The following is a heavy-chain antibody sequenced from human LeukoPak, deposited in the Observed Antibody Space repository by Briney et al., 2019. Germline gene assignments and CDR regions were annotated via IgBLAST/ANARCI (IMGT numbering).Heavy chain of an antibody. J-gene: IGHJ6*03. CDR1: GFTFSDYY. CDR2: ISSSGSTI. V-gene: IGHV3-11*04. Sequence: PGGSLRLSCAASGFTFSDYYMSWLRQAPGKGLEWVSYISSSGSTIYYADSVKGRFTISRDNAKNSLYLQMNSLRAEDTAVYYCARSEKDDYGDYGRYYYYYYMDVWGKGTTVTVSS. D-gene: IGHD4-17*01. CDR3: ARSEKDDYGDYGRYYYYYYMDV.